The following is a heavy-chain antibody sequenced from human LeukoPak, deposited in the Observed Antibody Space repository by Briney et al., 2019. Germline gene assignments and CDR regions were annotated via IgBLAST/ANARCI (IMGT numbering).Heavy chain of an antibody. J-gene: IGHJ4*02. CDR3: TADQFF. V-gene: IGHV3-49*04. CDR1: GFTFGVYA. Sequence: GRSLRPSCRPSGFTFGVYAISWVRQATGKGLEGVGFMGGKAYGGTAEYAASGKGRYRISRDDSKSIAYLQMNSLKTEDTAVYYCTADQFFWGQGTLVTVSS. CDR2: MGGKAYGGTA. D-gene: IGHD3-3*01.